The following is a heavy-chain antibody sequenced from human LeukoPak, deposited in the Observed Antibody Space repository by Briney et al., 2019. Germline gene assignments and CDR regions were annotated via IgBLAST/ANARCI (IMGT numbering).Heavy chain of an antibody. CDR2: IYSGGST. CDR1: GFTVSNNY. Sequence: PGGSLRLSCAVSGFTVSNNYMSWVRQAPGKGLEWVSVIYSGGSTYYADSVKGRFTISRDNSKNTLYLQMNSLRIEDTAVYYCTKDRSYGRSYFDYWGQEPWSPSLQ. D-gene: IGHD5-18*01. CDR3: TKDRSYGRSYFDY. J-gene: IGHJ4*01. V-gene: IGHV3-66*02.